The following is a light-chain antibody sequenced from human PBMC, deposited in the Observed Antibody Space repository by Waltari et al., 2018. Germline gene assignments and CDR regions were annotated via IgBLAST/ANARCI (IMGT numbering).Light chain of an antibody. CDR3: QQGYNMPPT. CDR2: AAS. Sequence: DIQMTQSPSSLSASVGDKVNITCRASQGISSWLYWYQQKPGKDPKLLIYAASSLQSGVPSRFSGSGSGTDYTLTISSLQPEDFATYYCQQGYNMPPTFGQGTKVEIK. J-gene: IGKJ1*01. CDR1: QGISSW. V-gene: IGKV1-12*01.